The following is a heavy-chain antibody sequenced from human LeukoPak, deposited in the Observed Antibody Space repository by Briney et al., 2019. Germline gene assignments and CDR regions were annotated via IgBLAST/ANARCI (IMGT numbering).Heavy chain of an antibody. CDR2: ISGSGGSA. D-gene: IGHD2-2*03. V-gene: IGHV3-23*01. CDR1: GFTFSSYG. J-gene: IGHJ4*02. CDR3: AKDSWISVTDY. Sequence: PGGSLRLSCAASGFTFSSYGMSWVRQAPGKGLEWVSAISGSGGSAYYADSVKGRFTISRDNSKNTLYLQMNSLRAEDTAVYHCAKDSWISVTDYWGQGTLVTVSS.